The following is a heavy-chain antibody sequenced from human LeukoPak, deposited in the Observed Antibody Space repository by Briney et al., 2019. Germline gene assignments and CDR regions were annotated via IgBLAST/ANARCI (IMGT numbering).Heavy chain of an antibody. V-gene: IGHV3-23*01. CDR3: AKSGYSSVYYFDY. J-gene: IGHJ4*02. D-gene: IGHD6-19*01. Sequence: GGSLRLSCAALGFNSRDAAMTWGRQAPGKGLEWVSVICPVADSPFYADSVKVRFPISRDNSTNPLYLQMNSLRAEDTAVYYCAKSGYSSVYYFDYWGQGTLVTVSS. CDR1: GFNSRDAA. CDR2: ICPVADSP.